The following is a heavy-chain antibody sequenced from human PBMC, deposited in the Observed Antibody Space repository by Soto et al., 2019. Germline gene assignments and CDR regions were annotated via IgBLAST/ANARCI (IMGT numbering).Heavy chain of an antibody. CDR1: GDSVSTNSAT. J-gene: IGHJ4*02. CDR3: AKPYDSSGAYLPFDS. CDR2: TYYRSKWYN. V-gene: IGHV6-1*01. Sequence: SQTLSLTCAISGDSVSTNSATWDWIRQSPSRGLEWLGRTYYRSKWYNDYAVSVKGRITINPDASNNQLSLQMNSLSAEDTAVYYCAKPYDSSGAYLPFDSWGQGTPVTVSS. D-gene: IGHD3-22*01.